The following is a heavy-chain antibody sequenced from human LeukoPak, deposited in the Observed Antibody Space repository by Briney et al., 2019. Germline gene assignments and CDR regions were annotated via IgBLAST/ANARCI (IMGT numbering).Heavy chain of an antibody. CDR3: VRDSGTYVHI. J-gene: IGHJ3*02. Sequence: KASETLSLTCTVSGGSISSYYWSWIRQPPGKGLEWIGYIYYSGTTNYNPSLKSRVTISIDTSKNQFSLKLSSVTAADTAVYYCVRDSGTYVHIWGQGTMVTVSS. D-gene: IGHD1-26*01. V-gene: IGHV4-59*01. CDR2: IYYSGTT. CDR1: GGSISSYY.